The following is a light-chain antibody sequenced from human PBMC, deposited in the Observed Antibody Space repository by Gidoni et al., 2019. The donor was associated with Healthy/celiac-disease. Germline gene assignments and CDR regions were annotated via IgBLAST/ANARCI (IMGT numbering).Light chain of an antibody. CDR2: LGS. CDR1: QSLLHSNGYNY. CDR3: MQALXXXV. J-gene: IGKJ5*01. Sequence: DIVMTQSPLSLPVTPGEPASISCRSSQSLLHSNGYNYLDWYLQKPGQSPQLLIYLGSNRASGVPDRFSGXXSGTDFTLKISRVEAEDVGVYYCMQALXXXVFGQGTRLEIK. V-gene: IGKV2-28*01.